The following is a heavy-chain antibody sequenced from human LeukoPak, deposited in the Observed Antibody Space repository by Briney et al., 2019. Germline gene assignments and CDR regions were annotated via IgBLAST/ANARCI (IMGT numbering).Heavy chain of an antibody. CDR1: GGTFSSYA. D-gene: IGHD3-22*01. CDR2: ISAYNGNT. V-gene: IGHV1-18*01. CDR3: ADGGSDYDSSGYYFDAYFQH. J-gene: IGHJ1*01. Sequence: ASVKVSCKASGGTFSSYAISWVRQAPGQGLEWMGGISAYNGNTNYAQKLQGRVTMTTDTSTSTAYMELRSLRSDDTAVYYCADGGSDYDSSGYYFDAYFQHWGQGTLVTVSS.